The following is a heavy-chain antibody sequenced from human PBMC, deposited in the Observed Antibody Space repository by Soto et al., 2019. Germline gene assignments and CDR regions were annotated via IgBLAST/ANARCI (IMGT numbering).Heavy chain of an antibody. CDR3: AKVIHIVVVTATSHFDY. V-gene: IGHV4-34*01. Sequence: SEPLSLTCAVYGGSFHGYCWSWIRQPPGKGLEWIGEINHSGSVNFNPTFKSRVSISLDTSKNQMSLQLSSVSAADTAVYYCAKVIHIVVVTATSHFDYWGQGTQVT. D-gene: IGHD2-21*02. CDR2: INHSGSV. CDR1: GGSFHGYC. J-gene: IGHJ4*02.